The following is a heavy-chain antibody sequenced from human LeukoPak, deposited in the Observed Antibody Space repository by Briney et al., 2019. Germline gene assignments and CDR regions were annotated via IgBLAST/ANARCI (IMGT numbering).Heavy chain of an antibody. CDR3: ARVFYFYDTSGPQYSLDY. J-gene: IGHJ4*02. CDR2: ISAYNGDT. D-gene: IGHD3-22*01. V-gene: IGHV1-18*04. Sequence: APVKVSCKTSGYPFISYGLSWVRQAPGQGLEWMGWISAYNGDTNYAQRLQGRVTMTTDTSTTTAYMELRSLRSDDTAVYYCARVFYFYDTSGPQYSLDYRGQGTLVTVSS. CDR1: GYPFISYG.